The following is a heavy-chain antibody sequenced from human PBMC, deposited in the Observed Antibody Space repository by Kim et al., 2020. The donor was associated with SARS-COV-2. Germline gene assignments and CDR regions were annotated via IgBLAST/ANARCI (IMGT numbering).Heavy chain of an antibody. Sequence: YLKSGVTQSVDTSKNQFSLKRSSVTAADTAVYYCARVGGSSWQEEDYFDSWGQGTLVTVSS. D-gene: IGHD6-13*01. CDR3: ARVGGSSWQEEDYFDS. J-gene: IGHJ4*02. V-gene: IGHV4-31*02.